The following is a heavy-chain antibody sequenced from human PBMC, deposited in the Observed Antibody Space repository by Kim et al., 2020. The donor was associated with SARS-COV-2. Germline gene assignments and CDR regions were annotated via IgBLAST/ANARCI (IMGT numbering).Heavy chain of an antibody. D-gene: IGHD3-22*01. V-gene: IGHV3-72*01. J-gene: IGHJ6*02. Sequence: AESVKGRFTISRDDSKNSLFLQMNSLRIEDTAVYYCARERFYYDNSGLDVWGQGTTVTVSS. CDR3: ARERFYYDNSGLDV.